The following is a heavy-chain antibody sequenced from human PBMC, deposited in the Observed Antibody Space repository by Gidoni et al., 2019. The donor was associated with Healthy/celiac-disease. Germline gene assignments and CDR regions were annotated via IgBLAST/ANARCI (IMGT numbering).Heavy chain of an antibody. Sequence: QLQLQESGPGLVKPSETLSLTCTVSGGSISSSSYYWGWIRQPPGKGLEWIGSIYYSGSTYYNPSLKSRVTISVDTSKNQFSLKLSSVTAADTAVYYCATPGGATGYYFDYWGQGTLVTVSS. D-gene: IGHD1-26*01. V-gene: IGHV4-39*01. CDR3: ATPGGATGYYFDY. CDR2: IYYSGST. CDR1: GGSISSSSYY. J-gene: IGHJ4*02.